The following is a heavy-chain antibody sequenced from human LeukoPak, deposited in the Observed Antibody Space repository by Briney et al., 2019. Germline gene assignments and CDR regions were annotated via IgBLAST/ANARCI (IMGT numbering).Heavy chain of an antibody. CDR3: ARDPASTKGPSFHTQH. D-gene: IGHD2-2*01. CDR1: GGSISSYY. V-gene: IGHV4-59*01. CDR2: IYYSGST. Sequence: SETLSLTCTVSGGSISSYYWSWIRQPPGKGLEWIGYIYYSGSTNYNPSLKSRVTISVDTSKNQFSLKLSSVTAADTAVYYCARDPASTKGPSFHTQH. J-gene: IGHJ1*01.